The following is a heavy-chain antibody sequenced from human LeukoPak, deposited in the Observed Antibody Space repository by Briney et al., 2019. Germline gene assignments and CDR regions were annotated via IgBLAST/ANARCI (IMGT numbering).Heavy chain of an antibody. Sequence: GASVKVSCKASGYTFTGYYMHWVRQAPGQGLEWMGWINPNSGGTNYAQKFQGRVTMTRDTSISTAYMELSRLRSDDTAVYYCARALMVYAAYDFDYWGQGTLVTVSS. D-gene: IGHD2-8*01. V-gene: IGHV1-2*02. J-gene: IGHJ4*02. CDR2: INPNSGGT. CDR3: ARALMVYAAYDFDY. CDR1: GYTFTGYY.